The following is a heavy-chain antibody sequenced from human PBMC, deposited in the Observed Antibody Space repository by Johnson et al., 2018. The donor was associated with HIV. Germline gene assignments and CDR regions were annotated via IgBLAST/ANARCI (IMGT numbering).Heavy chain of an antibody. Sequence: QVQLVESGGGLVQPGGSLRLSCVASGFPLSTYAIHWVRQAPGKGLEWVAVISYDGSNKYYADSVKGRFTISRDNSKNTLYLQMNSLRAEDTAVYYCARDWRGDSSGYYYFFSFDIWGQGTMVTVSS. CDR3: ARDWRGDSSGYYYFFSFDI. D-gene: IGHD3-22*01. CDR2: ISYDGSNK. CDR1: GFPLSTYA. J-gene: IGHJ3*02. V-gene: IGHV3-30-3*01.